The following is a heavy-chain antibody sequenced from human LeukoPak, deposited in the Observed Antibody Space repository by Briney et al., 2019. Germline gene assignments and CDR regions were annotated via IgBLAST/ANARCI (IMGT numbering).Heavy chain of an antibody. J-gene: IGHJ4*02. CDR2: MNQDGSEK. D-gene: IGHD1-14*01. V-gene: IGHV3-7*01. CDR3: ARGVEPLAANTLAY. CDR1: GFMFSTYW. Sequence: GGSLRLSCAASGFMFSTYWMSWVRQAPGKGLEWVANMNQDGSEKYYVDSVKGRFTISSDNAKNSLFLQMHSLRAEDTAVYYCARGVEPLAANTLAYWGQGTLVTVSS.